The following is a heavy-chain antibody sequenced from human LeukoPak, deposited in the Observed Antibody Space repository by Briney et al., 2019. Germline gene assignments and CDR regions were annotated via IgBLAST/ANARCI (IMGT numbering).Heavy chain of an antibody. Sequence: GGSLRLSCAASGFTFSSYAMSWVRQARGKGLEWVSTISGSGGSTYYADSVKGRFTISRDNSKNTLYLQMNSLRAEDTAVYYCAKDPSYYYDNSGYYSFDYWGQGTLVTVSS. CDR3: AKDPSYYYDNSGYYSFDY. CDR1: GFTFSSYA. V-gene: IGHV3-23*01. D-gene: IGHD3-22*01. J-gene: IGHJ4*02. CDR2: ISGSGGST.